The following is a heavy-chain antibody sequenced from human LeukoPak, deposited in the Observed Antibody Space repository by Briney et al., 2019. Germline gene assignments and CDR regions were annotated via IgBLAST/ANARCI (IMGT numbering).Heavy chain of an antibody. Sequence: PGGSLRLSCAASGFTFSSYEMNWVRQAPGKGLEWVSYISSSGSTIYYADSVKGRFTISRDNAKNSLYLQMNSLRAEDTAVYYCARDGGNVDAFDIWGQGTMVTVSS. CDR3: ARDGGNVDAFDI. CDR1: GFTFSSYE. V-gene: IGHV3-48*03. J-gene: IGHJ3*02. D-gene: IGHD4-23*01. CDR2: ISSSGSTI.